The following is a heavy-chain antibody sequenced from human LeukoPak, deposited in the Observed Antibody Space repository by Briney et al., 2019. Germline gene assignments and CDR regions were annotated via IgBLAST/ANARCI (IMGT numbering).Heavy chain of an antibody. V-gene: IGHV3-48*03. CDR2: ISSSGSTI. J-gene: IGHJ4*02. CDR3: ARDFHRRLYDSSGYYPY. Sequence: GGSLRLSCAASGFTFSSYEMNWVRQAPGKGLEWVSYISSSGSTIYYADSVKGRFTISRDNAKNSLYLQMNSLRAEDTAVYYCARDFHRRLYDSSGYYPYWGQGTLVTVSS. D-gene: IGHD3-22*01. CDR1: GFTFSSYE.